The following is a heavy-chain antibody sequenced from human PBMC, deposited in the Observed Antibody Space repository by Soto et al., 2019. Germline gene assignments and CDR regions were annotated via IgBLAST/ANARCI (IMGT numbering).Heavy chain of an antibody. J-gene: IGHJ5*02. CDR3: ARLSGRDYDFWSGFFDREDWFDP. CDR2: IYWNDDK. Sequence: ESGAPVVDPTHTLTLTYTFSVFSLRTTGVAVGWIGEHPGHALEWLALIYWNDDKRYSPSLKSRLTITKDTSKNQVVLTMTNMDPVDTATDYCARLSGRDYDFWSGFFDREDWFDPWGQGTLVTVSS. D-gene: IGHD3-3*01. V-gene: IGHV2-5*01. CDR1: VFSLRTTGVA.